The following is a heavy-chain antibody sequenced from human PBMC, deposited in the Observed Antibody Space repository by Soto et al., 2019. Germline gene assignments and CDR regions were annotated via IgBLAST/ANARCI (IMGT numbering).Heavy chain of an antibody. Sequence: EVQLVESGGGLVQPGGSLRLSCATSGFIFNTYWMGWVHQSPGRGLEWVAHIKPDGTAKHHLDSVKGRFTISRDNGRNSQYLQMNSLRPEDTAVYYCARFGQPNAVDVWGRGTTVIVSS. J-gene: IGHJ6*02. CDR1: GFIFNTYW. CDR2: IKPDGTAK. D-gene: IGHD3-16*01. V-gene: IGHV3-7*03. CDR3: ARFGQPNAVDV.